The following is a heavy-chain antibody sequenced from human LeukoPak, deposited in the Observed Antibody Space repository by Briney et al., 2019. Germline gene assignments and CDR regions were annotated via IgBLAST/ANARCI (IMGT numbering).Heavy chain of an antibody. CDR3: ARDYSSGWYYY. CDR1: EFSVGSNY. J-gene: IGHJ4*02. CDR2: IYSGGST. Sequence: GGSLRLSCAASEFSVGSNYMTWVRQAPGKGLEWVSLIYSGGSTYYADSVKGRFTISRDNSKNTLYLQMNSLRAEDTAVYYCARDYSSGWYYYWGQGTLVTVSS. D-gene: IGHD6-19*01. V-gene: IGHV3-66*01.